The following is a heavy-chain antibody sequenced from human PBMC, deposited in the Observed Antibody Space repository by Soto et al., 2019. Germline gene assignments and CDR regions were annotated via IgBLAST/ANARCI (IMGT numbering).Heavy chain of an antibody. CDR2: INAGNGNT. CDR3: ARVDDILTGYYSFDY. V-gene: IGHV1-3*01. CDR1: GYTFTSYA. D-gene: IGHD3-9*01. Sequence: ASVKVSCKAPGYTFTSYAMHWVRQAPGQRLEWMGWINAGNGNTKYSQKFQGRVTITRDTSASTAYMELSSLRSEDTAVYYCARVDDILTGYYSFDYWGQGTLVTVSS. J-gene: IGHJ4*02.